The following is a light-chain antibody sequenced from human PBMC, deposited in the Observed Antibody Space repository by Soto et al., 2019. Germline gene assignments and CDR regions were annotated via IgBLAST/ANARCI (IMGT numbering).Light chain of an antibody. CDR3: SSYTSSSTPVYV. CDR2: DVS. Sequence: QSVLTQPASVSGSPGQSITISCTGTSSDVVGYNYVSWYQQHPGKAPKLMIYDVSNRPSGVSNRFSGSKSGNTASLTISGLQAEDEADYYCSSYTSSSTPVYVFGPGTKVTVL. J-gene: IGLJ1*01. V-gene: IGLV2-14*01. CDR1: SSDVVGYNY.